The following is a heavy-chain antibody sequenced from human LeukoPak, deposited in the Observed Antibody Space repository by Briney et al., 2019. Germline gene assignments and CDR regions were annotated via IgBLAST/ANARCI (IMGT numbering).Heavy chain of an antibody. CDR3: TTTGDTIYDAFDI. D-gene: IGHD3-3*01. V-gene: IGHV3-73*01. CDR2: IRSNANNVAT. J-gene: IGHJ3*02. CDR1: GFTFSVSA. Sequence: GWSLILSCAASGFTFSVSALRWVRQASGTGREWVGRIRSNANNVATAYAASVKGRFTSARDDSKNKAYLQMNSLKTEDTAVYYCTTTGDTIYDAFDIWGQGKMVTVSS.